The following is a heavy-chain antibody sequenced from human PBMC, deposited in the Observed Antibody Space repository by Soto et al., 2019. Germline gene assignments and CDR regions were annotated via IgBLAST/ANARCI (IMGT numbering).Heavy chain of an antibody. CDR2: IFYRGET. Sequence: PSETLSLTCSVAGGTIGDYSWNWIRQPPGKGLDWLGYIFYRGETKYNPSHSLWSRVSISTSNNMVSLTLTSVTAADTAVYFCTRGSNSNLEGAIVWGAGTLVTVSS. J-gene: IGHJ4*02. D-gene: IGHD4-4*01. CDR3: TRGSNSNLEGAIV. V-gene: IGHV4-59*01. CDR1: GGTIGDYS.